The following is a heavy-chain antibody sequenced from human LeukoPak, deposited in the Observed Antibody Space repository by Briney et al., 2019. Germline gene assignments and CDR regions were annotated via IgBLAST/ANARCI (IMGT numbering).Heavy chain of an antibody. D-gene: IGHD3-10*01. Sequence: SGGSLRLSCAASGFTVSSNYMSWVRQAPGKGLEWVSVIYSGGSTYYADSVKGRFTISRDNSKNTPYLQMNSLRAEDTAVYYCARVGQPYYYGSAFYYTDYWGQGTLVTVSS. CDR2: IYSGGST. V-gene: IGHV3-53*01. CDR1: GFTVSSNY. J-gene: IGHJ4*02. CDR3: ARVGQPYYYGSAFYYTDY.